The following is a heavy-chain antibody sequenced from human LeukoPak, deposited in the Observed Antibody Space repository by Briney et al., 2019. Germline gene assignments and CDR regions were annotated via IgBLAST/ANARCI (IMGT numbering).Heavy chain of an antibody. CDR3: VRVGSGYEDY. D-gene: IGHD5-12*01. Sequence: GGSLRLSCAASGFTFSSYWMSWVRQAPGKGLEWVANIKQDGSEKYYVDSVKGRFTISRDNAKNSLYLQLNSLRAEHTAAYYCVRVGSGYEDYWGQGTLVTVSS. J-gene: IGHJ4*02. V-gene: IGHV3-7*01. CDR1: GFTFSSYW. CDR2: IKQDGSEK.